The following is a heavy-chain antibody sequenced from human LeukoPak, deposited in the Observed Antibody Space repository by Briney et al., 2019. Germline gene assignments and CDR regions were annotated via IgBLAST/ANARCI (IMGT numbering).Heavy chain of an antibody. J-gene: IGHJ4*02. CDR2: INHSGST. Sequence: PSETLSLTCTVSGGSITDSSCYWAWIRQPPGKGLEWIGEINHSGSTNYNPSLKSRVTISGDTSKNQFSLKLSSVTAADTAVYYCARGRGSYYFDYWGQGTLVTVSS. CDR1: GGSITDSSCY. V-gene: IGHV4-39*07. D-gene: IGHD1-26*01. CDR3: ARGRGSYYFDY.